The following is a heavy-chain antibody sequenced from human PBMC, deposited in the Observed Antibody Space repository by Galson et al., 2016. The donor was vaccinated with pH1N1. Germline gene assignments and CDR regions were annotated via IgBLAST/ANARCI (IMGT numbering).Heavy chain of an antibody. CDR2: ISANNGNT. Sequence: SVKVSCKASGDMFKNFAITWVRQAPGQGLEWMGWISANNGNTNYAQKFQGRVTMTTDTSTSTAYMELRSLRSDDTAVYYCARWRYSTSWSDFDYWGQGTLVTVSS. CDR1: GDMFKNFA. CDR3: ARWRYSTSWSDFDY. J-gene: IGHJ4*02. D-gene: IGHD6-13*01. V-gene: IGHV1-18*01.